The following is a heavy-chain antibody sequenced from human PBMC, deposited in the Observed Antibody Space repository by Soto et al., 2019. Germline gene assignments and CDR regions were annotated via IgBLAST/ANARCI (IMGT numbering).Heavy chain of an antibody. J-gene: IGHJ4*02. CDR1: GFTVLNNY. CDR3: ARGAGTGPSNLDY. V-gene: IGHV3-66*01. D-gene: IGHD2-8*02. CDR2: IYTGGTP. Sequence: PGGSLRLSCAASGFTVLNNYVSWVRQAPGKGLEWVSLIYTGGTPYYADSMKGRFTISRDMSKNTVYLQMTSLRVEDTAVYYCARGAGTGPSNLDYWGQGALVTVSS.